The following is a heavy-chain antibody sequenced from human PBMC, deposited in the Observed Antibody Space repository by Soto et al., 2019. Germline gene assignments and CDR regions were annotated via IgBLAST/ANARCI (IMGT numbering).Heavy chain of an antibody. CDR2: IFPGDSDT. D-gene: IGHD5-12*01. V-gene: IGHV5-51*01. Sequence: GESLKLSWTGSGYSFAGYWRTWVRQMPGKGLEWLRIIFPGDSDTKYSPSFQGQVIISADKSIRTACLQWSSLKASDTAIYYCARQSGMDVWGQGTTVTVSS. J-gene: IGHJ6*02. CDR3: ARQSGMDV. CDR1: GYSFAGYW.